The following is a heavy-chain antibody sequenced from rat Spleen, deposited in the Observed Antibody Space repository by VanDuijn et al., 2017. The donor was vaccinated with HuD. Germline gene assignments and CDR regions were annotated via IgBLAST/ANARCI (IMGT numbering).Heavy chain of an antibody. V-gene: IGHV2-1*01. CDR3: ARGGLSSRD. CDR2: IWGDGST. D-gene: IGHD1-3*01. J-gene: IGHJ2*01. Sequence: QVQLKESGPGLVQPSQTLSLTCTVSGFSLISNTVHWVRQPPGKGLEWLGGIWGDGSTDYNSAIRSRLSISRDTSKSQVFLKMNSLQTEDTAMYFCARGGLSSRDWGQGVMVTVSS. CDR1: GFSLISNT.